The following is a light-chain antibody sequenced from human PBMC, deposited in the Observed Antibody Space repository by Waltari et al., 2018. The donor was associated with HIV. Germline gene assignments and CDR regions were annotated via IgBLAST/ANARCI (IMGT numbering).Light chain of an antibody. V-gene: IGLV3-21*02. Sequence: SIVLTQPPSMSVAPGQTARLTCGGNNIGSKSGYWYQQKPGQAPVVVVFDDSDRPSGIPERFSGSNSANTATLTISTVEAGDEADYYCQVWDSRRDWVFGGGTKLTVL. J-gene: IGLJ3*02. CDR3: QVWDSRRDWV. CDR1: NIGSKS. CDR2: DDS.